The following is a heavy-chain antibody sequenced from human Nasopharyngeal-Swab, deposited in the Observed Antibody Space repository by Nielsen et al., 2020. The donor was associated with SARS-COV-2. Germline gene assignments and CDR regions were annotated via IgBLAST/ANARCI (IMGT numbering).Heavy chain of an antibody. J-gene: IGHJ3*02. V-gene: IGHV5-51*01. D-gene: IGHD3-22*01. CDR1: GYRFTDYW. Sequence: GESLKISCATSGYRFTDYWIAWVRQAPGKGLECMGTIFPGDSDTRYSPSFEGRVTISADKSINTAYLQWSSLTASDTAVYYCARTAIEGGYYRGDAFDIWGQGTMVTVSS. CDR2: IFPGDSDT. CDR3: ARTAIEGGYYRGDAFDI.